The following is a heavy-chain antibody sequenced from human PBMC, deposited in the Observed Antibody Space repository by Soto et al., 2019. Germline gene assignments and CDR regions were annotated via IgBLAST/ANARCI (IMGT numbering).Heavy chain of an antibody. V-gene: IGHV1-58*02. CDR3: AVRGYSYGKGAPFDY. CDR2: IVVGSGNT. D-gene: IGHD5-18*01. Sequence: QMQLVQSGPEVKKPGTSVKVSCKASGFTFTSSAMQWVRQAHGQRLEWIGWIVVGSGNTNYAQKFQERVTLTRDMSTSTAYMELSSLRSEDTAVYYCAVRGYSYGKGAPFDYWGQGTLVTVSS. CDR1: GFTFTSSA. J-gene: IGHJ4*02.